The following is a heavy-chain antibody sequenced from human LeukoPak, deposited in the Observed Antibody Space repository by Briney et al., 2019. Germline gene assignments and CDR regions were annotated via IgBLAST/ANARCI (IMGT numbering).Heavy chain of an antibody. J-gene: IGHJ4*02. V-gene: IGHV3-48*03. CDR3: AREVATGIVPY. Sequence: PGGSLRLSCAASGFTFSSYEMNWVRQAPGKGLEWVSYISSSGSTIYYADSVKGRFTISRDNAKNSLYLQMNSLRAEDTAVYYCAREVATGIVPYWGQGTLVTVSS. CDR2: ISSSGSTI. CDR1: GFTFSSYE. D-gene: IGHD1-26*01.